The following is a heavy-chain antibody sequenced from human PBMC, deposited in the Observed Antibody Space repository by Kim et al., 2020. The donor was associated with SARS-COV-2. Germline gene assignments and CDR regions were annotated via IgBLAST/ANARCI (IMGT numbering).Heavy chain of an antibody. CDR1: GGSISSYY. Sequence: SETLSLTCTFSGGSISSYYWSWIRQPPGKGLECIGYIHYSGSTNYNPSLKSRVTISVDTSKNQFSLKLSSVTAADTAVYYCARQGTSYPYYFDYWDQGTLVTVSS. CDR3: ARQGTSYPYYFDY. V-gene: IGHV4-59*08. D-gene: IGHD5-18*01. J-gene: IGHJ4*02. CDR2: IHYSGST.